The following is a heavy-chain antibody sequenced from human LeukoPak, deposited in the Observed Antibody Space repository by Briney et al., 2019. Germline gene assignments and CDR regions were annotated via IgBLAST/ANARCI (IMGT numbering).Heavy chain of an antibody. Sequence: GGSLRLSCAASGFTLSSYWMSWVRQAPGKGLEWVANIKQDGSEKYYVDSVKGRFTISRDNAKNSLYLEMNGLRADDTAVYYCARGEYHLPFDIWGQGTMVTVSS. D-gene: IGHD2-2*01. CDR2: IKQDGSEK. CDR1: GFTLSSYW. J-gene: IGHJ3*02. CDR3: ARGEYHLPFDI. V-gene: IGHV3-7*04.